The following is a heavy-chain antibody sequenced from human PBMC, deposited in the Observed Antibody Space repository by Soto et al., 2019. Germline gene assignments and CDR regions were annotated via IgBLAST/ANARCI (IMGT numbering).Heavy chain of an antibody. Sequence: GGSLRLSCAASGFTFSSYSIHWVRQAPGKGLEWVSSISSSSSYIYYADSVKGRFTVSRDNAKNSLFLQMNSLRAEDTAVYYCATERGTNWFDPWGQGTLVTVSS. CDR1: GFTFSSYS. D-gene: IGHD3-16*01. CDR2: ISSSSSYI. CDR3: ATERGTNWFDP. V-gene: IGHV3-21*01. J-gene: IGHJ5*02.